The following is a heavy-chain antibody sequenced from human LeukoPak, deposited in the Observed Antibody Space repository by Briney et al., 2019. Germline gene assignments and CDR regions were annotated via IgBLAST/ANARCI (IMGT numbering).Heavy chain of an antibody. CDR2: IYTSGST. J-gene: IGHJ5*02. V-gene: IGHV4-61*02. Sequence: PSETLSLTCTVSGGSISSGSYYWSWIRQPAGKGLEWIGRIYTSGSTNYNPSLKSRVTLSVDTSNNHFSLKLRSVTAADTAVYYCAGHNYYHFWSTLNWFDPWGQGTLVTVSS. D-gene: IGHD3-3*01. CDR3: AGHNYYHFWSTLNWFDP. CDR1: GGSISSGSYY.